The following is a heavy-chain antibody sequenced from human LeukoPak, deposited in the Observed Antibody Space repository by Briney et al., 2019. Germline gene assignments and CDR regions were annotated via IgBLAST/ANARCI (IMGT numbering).Heavy chain of an antibody. CDR3: ARGRSGYDLDHNWFDP. D-gene: IGHD5-12*01. CDR1: GYTFSGYY. V-gene: IGHV1-2*02. CDR2: INPNTGRT. Sequence: ASVKVSCKASGYTFSGYYMHWVRQAPGQGLEWMGWINPNTGRTNYAQNFQGRVTMTSDTSISTAYMELNSLRSDDTAVYYCARGRSGYDLDHNWFDPWGQGTLVTVSS. J-gene: IGHJ5*02.